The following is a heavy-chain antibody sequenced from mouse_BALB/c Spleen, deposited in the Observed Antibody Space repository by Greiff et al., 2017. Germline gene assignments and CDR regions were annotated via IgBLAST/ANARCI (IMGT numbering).Heavy chain of an antibody. J-gene: IGHJ4*01. CDR3: ARGGYRYDVRGSFAMDY. Sequence: VQLQQSGPELMKPGASVKISCKASGYSFTSYYMHWVKQSHGKNLEWIGLINPYNGGTSYNQKFKGKATLTVDKSSSTAYMELLSLTSEDSAVYYCARGGYRYDVRGSFAMDYWGQGTSVTVSS. CDR2: INPYNGGT. CDR1: GYSFTSYY. V-gene: IGHV1-31*01. D-gene: IGHD2-14*01.